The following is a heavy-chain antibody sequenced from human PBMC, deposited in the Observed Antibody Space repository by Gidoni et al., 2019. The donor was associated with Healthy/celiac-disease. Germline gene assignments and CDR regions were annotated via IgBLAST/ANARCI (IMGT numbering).Heavy chain of an antibody. V-gene: IGHV3-7*01. D-gene: IGHD3-22*01. J-gene: IGHJ4*02. Sequence: EVQLVESGGGLVQPGGSLRLSCAASGFTFSSYWMSWVRQAPGKGLEWVANIKQDGSEKYYVDSVKGRFTISRDNAKNSLYLQMNSLRAEDTAVYYCARAPGYDSSGYYYGDMYYFDYWGQGTLVTVSS. CDR3: ARAPGYDSSGYYYGDMYYFDY. CDR1: GFTFSSYW. CDR2: IKQDGSEK.